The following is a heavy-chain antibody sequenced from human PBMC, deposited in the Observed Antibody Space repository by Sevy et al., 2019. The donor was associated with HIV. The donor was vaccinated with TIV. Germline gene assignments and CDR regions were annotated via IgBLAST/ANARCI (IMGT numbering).Heavy chain of an antibody. CDR3: VAANTWQDY. J-gene: IGHJ4*02. V-gene: IGHV3-74*01. Sequence: VGSLRLSCAASGFTFSSYWMHWVRQAPGKGRVWVSGVNSDGGRTNYAGSVKGRFTMSRDRAKNTLYLQMNSLRAEDTAVYFCVAANTWQDYWGQGTLVTVSS. CDR2: VNSDGGRT. CDR1: GFTFSSYW. D-gene: IGHD2-15*01.